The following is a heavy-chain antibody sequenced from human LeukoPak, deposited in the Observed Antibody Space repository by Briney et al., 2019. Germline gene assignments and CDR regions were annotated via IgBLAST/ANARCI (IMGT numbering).Heavy chain of an antibody. Sequence: SVKVSCNASGGTFSIYAISWVRPAPGPGLEWMGGIIPIFGTANYAQKFQGRVTITADESTSTAYMELSSLRSEDTAVYYCARTGSTVYAFDIWGQGTMVTVSS. CDR2: IIPIFGTA. V-gene: IGHV1-69*13. CDR3: ARTGSTVYAFDI. CDR1: GGTFSIYA. J-gene: IGHJ3*02. D-gene: IGHD4-17*01.